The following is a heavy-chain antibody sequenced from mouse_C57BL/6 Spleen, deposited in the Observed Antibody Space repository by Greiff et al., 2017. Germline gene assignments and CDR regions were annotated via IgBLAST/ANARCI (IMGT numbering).Heavy chain of an antibody. D-gene: IGHD2-4*01. CDR1: GYTFTDYN. CDR3: ARIYYDYDWYFDV. J-gene: IGHJ1*03. Sequence: EVQLQQSGPELVKPGASVKIPCKASGYTFTDYNMDWVKQSHGKSLEWIGDINPNNGGTFYNQKFKGKATLTVDKSSSTAYMELRSLTSEDTAVYYCARIYYDYDWYFDVWGTGTTVTVSS. V-gene: IGHV1-18*01. CDR2: INPNNGGT.